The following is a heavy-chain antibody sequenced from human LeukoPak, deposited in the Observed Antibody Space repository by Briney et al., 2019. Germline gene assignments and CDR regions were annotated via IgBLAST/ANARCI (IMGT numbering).Heavy chain of an antibody. D-gene: IGHD5-12*01. V-gene: IGHV3-66*02. CDR1: GFTVSSNC. CDR2: IYSGGST. J-gene: IGHJ4*02. CDR3: ARVRVATTYYFDY. Sequence: PGGSLRLSCAASGFTVSSNCMSWVRQAPGPGLEWVSVIYSGGSTFYADSVKGRFTISRDNSKNTLYLQMNSLRAEDTAVYYCARVRVATTYYFDYWGQGTLVSVSS.